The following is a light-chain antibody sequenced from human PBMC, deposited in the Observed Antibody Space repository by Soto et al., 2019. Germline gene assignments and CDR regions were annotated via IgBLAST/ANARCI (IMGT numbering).Light chain of an antibody. J-gene: IGKJ4*01. CDR3: QQRSNWPLT. CDR2: GAS. V-gene: IGKV3D-20*02. Sequence: EIVLTQSPGTLSLSPGERATLSCRASQSVRSSYLAWYQQKPGQAPRLLIYGASSRATGIPDRFSGSGSGTGFSLTISSLEPEDFAIYYCQQRSNWPLTFGGGTKVDIK. CDR1: QSVRSSY.